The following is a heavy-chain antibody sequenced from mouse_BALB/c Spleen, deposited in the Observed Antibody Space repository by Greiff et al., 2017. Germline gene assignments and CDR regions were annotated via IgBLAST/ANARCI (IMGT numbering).Heavy chain of an antibody. Sequence: EVMLVESGGGLVKPGGSLKLSCAASGFAFSSYDMSWVRQTPEKRLEWVAYISSGGGSSYYPDTVKGRFTISRDNAKNTLYLQMSSLKSEDTAMYYCARMITLDYWGQGTTLTVSS. J-gene: IGHJ2*01. D-gene: IGHD2-4*01. CDR1: GFAFSSYD. V-gene: IGHV5-12-1*01. CDR3: ARMITLDY. CDR2: ISSGGGSS.